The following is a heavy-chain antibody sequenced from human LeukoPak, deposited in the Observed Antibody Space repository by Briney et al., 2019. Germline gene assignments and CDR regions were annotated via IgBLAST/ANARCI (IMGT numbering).Heavy chain of an antibody. V-gene: IGHV3-66*01. CDR2: IYSGGST. Sequence: GGSLRLSCAASGFTVSSNYMSWVRQAPGKGLEWVSVIYSGGSTYYADSVKGRFTISRDNSKNTLYLQMNSLRAEDTAVYYCAREEMDYYDSSGRRFDYWGQGTLVTVSS. J-gene: IGHJ4*02. CDR1: GFTVSSNY. CDR3: AREEMDYYDSSGRRFDY. D-gene: IGHD3-22*01.